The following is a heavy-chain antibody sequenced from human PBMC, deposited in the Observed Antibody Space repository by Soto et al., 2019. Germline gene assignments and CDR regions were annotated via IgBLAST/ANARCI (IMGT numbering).Heavy chain of an antibody. D-gene: IGHD3-22*01. Sequence: ASVKVSCKASGGTFSSYAISWVRQAPGQGLEWMGGIIPIFGTANYAQKFQGRVTITADESTSTAYMEVRSLRSEDTAVYYCARVYYYDSSGRPVDYWGQGTLVTVSS. CDR1: GGTFSSYA. CDR2: IIPIFGTA. V-gene: IGHV1-69*13. J-gene: IGHJ4*02. CDR3: ARVYYYDSSGRPVDY.